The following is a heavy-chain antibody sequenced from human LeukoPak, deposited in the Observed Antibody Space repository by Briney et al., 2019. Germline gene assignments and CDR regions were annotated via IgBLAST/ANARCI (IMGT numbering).Heavy chain of an antibody. D-gene: IGHD6-19*01. V-gene: IGHV3-48*03. CDR1: GFTFSSYE. CDR3: ASHYRSGWYGFDY. J-gene: IGHJ4*02. CDR2: ISSSGSTI. Sequence: GGSLRLSCAASGFTFSSYEMNWVRQAPGKGLEWVSYISSSGSTIYYADSVKGRFTISRDNAKNSLYLQMNSLRAEDTAVYYCASHYRSGWYGFDYWGQGTLVTVSS.